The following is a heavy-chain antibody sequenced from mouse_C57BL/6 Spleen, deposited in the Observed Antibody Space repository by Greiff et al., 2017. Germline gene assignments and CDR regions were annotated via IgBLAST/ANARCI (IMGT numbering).Heavy chain of an antibody. CDR2: IYPYNGVS. D-gene: IGHD6-1*01. Sequence: VQLQQSGPELVKPGASVTISCKASGYSFTGYYMHWVKQSHGNILDWIGYIYPYNGVSSYNQKFKGKATLTVDKSSSTAYMELRSLTSADSAVYYCARTTLGDEGAWFAYWGQGTLVTVSA. CDR1: GYSFTGYY. CDR3: ARTTLGDEGAWFAY. J-gene: IGHJ3*01. V-gene: IGHV1-31*01.